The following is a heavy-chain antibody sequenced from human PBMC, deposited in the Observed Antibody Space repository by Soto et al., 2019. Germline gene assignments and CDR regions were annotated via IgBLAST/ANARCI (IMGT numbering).Heavy chain of an antibody. CDR1: GGSISSYY. CDR2: IYYSGST. V-gene: IGHV4-59*01. Sequence: SETLSLTCTVSGGSISSYYWSWIRQPPGKGLEWIGYIYYSGSTNYNPSLKSRVTISVDTSKNQFSLKLSSVTAADTAVYYCARHERAYYFDYWGQGNLVTVSS. CDR3: ARHERAYYFDY. J-gene: IGHJ4*02.